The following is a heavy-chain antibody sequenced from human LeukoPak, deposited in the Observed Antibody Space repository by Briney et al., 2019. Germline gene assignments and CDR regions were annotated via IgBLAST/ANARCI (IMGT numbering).Heavy chain of an antibody. CDR3: ARVGPYYYDSSGYFDY. D-gene: IGHD3-22*01. CDR1: GGSISSYY. V-gene: IGHV4-59*01. CDR2: IYYSGST. J-gene: IGHJ4*02. Sequence: SETLSLTCTVSGGSISSYYWSWIRQPPGKGLEWIGYIYYSGSTNYNPSLNSRVTISVDKSKNQFSLKLSSVTAADTAVYYCARVGPYYYDSSGYFDYWGQGTLVTVSS.